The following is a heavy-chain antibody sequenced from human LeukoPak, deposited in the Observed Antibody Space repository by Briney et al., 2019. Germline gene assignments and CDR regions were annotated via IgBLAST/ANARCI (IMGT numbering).Heavy chain of an antibody. V-gene: IGHV3-48*04. D-gene: IGHD3-10*01. CDR3: ASIGQPIDY. CDR1: GFTFSSYS. CDR2: ISSSSNII. J-gene: IGHJ4*02. Sequence: GGSLRLSCAASGFTFSSYSMNWVRQAPGKGLEWVSYISSSSNIIYYADSVKGRFTISRDNAKNSLFLQVNSLRAEDTAVYYCASIGQPIDYWGQGTLVTVSS.